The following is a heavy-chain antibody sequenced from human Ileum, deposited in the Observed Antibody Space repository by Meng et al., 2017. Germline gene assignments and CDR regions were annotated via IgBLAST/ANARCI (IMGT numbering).Heavy chain of an antibody. J-gene: IGHJ4*02. V-gene: IGHV3-30*01. Sequence: QVQWVSGVEGVVKHVVSLMLSCAAAGFSSCHYSMHWVGQDPGRGPGWVTAISHDGSSYVYADSVKGRFTISRDNSKNTLYLQMNSLPPEDTAVYYRAREPSFGEHDYWGQGTLVTVSS. D-gene: IGHD3-10*01. CDR1: GFSSCHYS. CDR3: AREPSFGEHDY. CDR2: ISHDGSSY.